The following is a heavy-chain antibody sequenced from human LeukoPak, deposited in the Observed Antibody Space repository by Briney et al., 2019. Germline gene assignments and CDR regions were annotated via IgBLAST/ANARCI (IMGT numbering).Heavy chain of an antibody. CDR2: IYYSGST. CDR1: GGSISSSSYY. J-gene: IGHJ6*03. CDR3: ARPGCSSTSCYPGYYYYYMDV. Sequence: RSSETLSLTCTVSGGSISSSSYYWGWIRQPPGKGLEWIGSIYYSGSTYYNPSLKSRVTISVDTSKNQFSLKLSSVTAADTAVYYCARPGCSSTSCYPGYYYYYMDVWGKGTTVTVSS. V-gene: IGHV4-39*01. D-gene: IGHD2-2*01.